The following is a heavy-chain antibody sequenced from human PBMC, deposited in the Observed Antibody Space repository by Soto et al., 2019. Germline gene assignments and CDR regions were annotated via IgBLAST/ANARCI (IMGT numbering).Heavy chain of an antibody. CDR3: ARDSGDELGVDYYYYMDV. Sequence: GGSLRLSCAASGFTFSSYSMNWVRQAPGKGLEYVSAISSNRGSTYYANSVKGRFTVSRDNSKNTLYLQMGSLRAEDMAVYYCARDSGDELGVDYYYYMDVWGKGTTVTVS. CDR2: ISSNRGST. V-gene: IGHV3-64*01. D-gene: IGHD3-3*01. CDR1: GFTFSSYS. J-gene: IGHJ6*03.